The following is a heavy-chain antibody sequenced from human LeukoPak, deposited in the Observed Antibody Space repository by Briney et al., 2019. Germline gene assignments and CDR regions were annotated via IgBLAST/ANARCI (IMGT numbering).Heavy chain of an antibody. CDR2: INSDGSST. J-gene: IGHJ4*02. V-gene: IGHV3-74*01. CDR3: AKDGGLWVSAHWGDS. CDR1: GFTFSSSW. D-gene: IGHD7-27*01. Sequence: GGSLRLSCAASGFTFSSSWMHWVRQAPEKGLVWVSRINSDGSSTSYADSVKGRFTVSRDNSKNTLYLQMNSLRAEDTAVYYCAKDGGLWVSAHWGDSWGRGTLVTVSS.